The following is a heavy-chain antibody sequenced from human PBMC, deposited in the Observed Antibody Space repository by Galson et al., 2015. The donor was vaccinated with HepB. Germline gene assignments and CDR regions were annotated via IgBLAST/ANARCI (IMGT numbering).Heavy chain of an antibody. D-gene: IGHD5-24*01. CDR1: GFTFSSYS. CDR2: ITPTGTTT. Sequence: SLRLSCAASGFTFSSYSMNWVRLAPGKGLERISYITPTGTTTHYADSVKGRFTISRDNARNSLYLQMNSLRAEDTAVYYCAPLTSRRDGYNVDYWGQGTLVTVSS. V-gene: IGHV3-48*01. J-gene: IGHJ4*02. CDR3: APLTSRRDGYNVDY.